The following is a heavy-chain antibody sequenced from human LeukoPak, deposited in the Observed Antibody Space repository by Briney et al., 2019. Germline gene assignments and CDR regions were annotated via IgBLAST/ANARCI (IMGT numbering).Heavy chain of an antibody. V-gene: IGHV1-69*05. CDR3: ARDRSYGIAAAYDFDY. Sequence: ASVKVSCKASGGTFSSYAISWVRQAPGQGLEWMGGIIPIFGTANYAQKFQGRVTITTDESTSTAYMELSSLRSEDTAVYYCARDRSYGIAAAYDFDYWGQGTLVTVSS. CDR2: IIPIFGTA. D-gene: IGHD6-13*01. CDR1: GGTFSSYA. J-gene: IGHJ4*02.